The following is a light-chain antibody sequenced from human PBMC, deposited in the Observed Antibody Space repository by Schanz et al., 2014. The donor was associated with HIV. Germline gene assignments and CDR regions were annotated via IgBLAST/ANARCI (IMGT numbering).Light chain of an antibody. J-gene: IGLJ2*01. CDR1: SSDVGSYDY. Sequence: QSALIQPPSVSGSPGQSVTISCTGTSSDVGSYDYVSCYQQHPGTVPKPMIYNVNTQPSRVPDRFSGSKSGNTASMTISGLQAEDEAEYYCSSYTSSSTVLFGGGTKLTVL. V-gene: IGLV2-18*02. CDR3: SSYTSSSTVL. CDR2: NVN.